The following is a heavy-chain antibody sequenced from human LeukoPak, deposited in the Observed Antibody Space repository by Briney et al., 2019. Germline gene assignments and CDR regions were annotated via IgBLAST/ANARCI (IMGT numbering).Heavy chain of an antibody. D-gene: IGHD3-10*01. CDR3: AEEIRGESRHNWFDP. Sequence: GGSLRLSCAASGFTFSSYAMSWVRQAPGKGLEWVSAISGSGGSTYYADSVKGRFTISRDNSKNTLYLQMNSLRAEDTAVYYCAEEIRGESRHNWFDPWGQGTLVTVSS. CDR2: ISGSGGST. J-gene: IGHJ5*02. V-gene: IGHV3-23*01. CDR1: GFTFSSYA.